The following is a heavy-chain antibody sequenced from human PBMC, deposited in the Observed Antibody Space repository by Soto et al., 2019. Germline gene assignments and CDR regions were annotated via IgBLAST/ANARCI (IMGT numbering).Heavy chain of an antibody. V-gene: IGHV3-30-3*01. CDR1: GFTFDTHA. CDR3: TRGLLTDFFDY. CDR2: ISYDGSNQ. Sequence: VQLVESGGGVVQSGRSLRLSCAASGFTFDTHAMHWVRQAPGKGLEWVAVISYDGSNQFYAGSVKGRFTVSRDNSKNTLYLQVNSLRNDDTAVYYCTRGLLTDFFDYWGQGALVTVSS. J-gene: IGHJ4*02.